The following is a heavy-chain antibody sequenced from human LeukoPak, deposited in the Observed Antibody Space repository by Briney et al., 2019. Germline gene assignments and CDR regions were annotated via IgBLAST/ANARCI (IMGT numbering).Heavy chain of an antibody. J-gene: IGHJ4*02. CDR1: GGSICSGDYY. Sequence: SQTLSLTCTVSGGSICSGDYYWGWIRQPPGKGLEWIGYIYYSGSTYYNPSLKSRVTISVDTSKNQFSLKLSSVTAADTAVYYCARSYSSSWYDYWGQGTLVTVSS. CDR3: ARSYSSSWYDY. CDR2: IYYSGST. V-gene: IGHV4-30-4*08. D-gene: IGHD6-13*01.